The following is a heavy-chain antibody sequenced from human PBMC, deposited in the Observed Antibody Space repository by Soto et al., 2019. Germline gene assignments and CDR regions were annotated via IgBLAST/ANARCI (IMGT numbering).Heavy chain of an antibody. Sequence: QVQLVQSGAEVKKPGSSVKVSCKASGGTFSSYTISWVRQAPGQGLEWMGRIIPILGIANYAEKFPGRVTXXAXKXLSTAYRKRSSLRSEDPAVYYCARDKGGATRGWFDPWGQGALVTVSS. CDR1: GGTFSSYT. CDR2: IIPILGIA. CDR3: ARDKGGATRGWFDP. J-gene: IGHJ5*02. D-gene: IGHD1-26*01. V-gene: IGHV1-69*08.